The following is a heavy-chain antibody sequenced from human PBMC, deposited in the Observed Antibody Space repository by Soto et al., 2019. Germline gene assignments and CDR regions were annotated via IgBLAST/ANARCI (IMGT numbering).Heavy chain of an antibody. CDR3: ASGFIAAYYYYMDV. D-gene: IGHD6-13*01. J-gene: IGHJ6*03. V-gene: IGHV1-24*01. Sequence: GASVKVSCKVSGYTLTELSMHWVRQAPGKGLEWMGGFDPEDGETIYAQKFQGRVTMTEDTSTDTAYMELSSLRSEDTAVYYCASGFIAAYYYYMDVWGKGTTVTVSS. CDR2: FDPEDGET. CDR1: GYTLTELS.